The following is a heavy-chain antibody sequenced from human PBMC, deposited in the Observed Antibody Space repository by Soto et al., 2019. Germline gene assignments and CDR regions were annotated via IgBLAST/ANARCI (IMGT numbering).Heavy chain of an antibody. CDR3: ASPTGHAFDI. Sequence: GGSLRLSCAASGFTFDDYAMHWVRQAPGKGLEWVSLISWDGGSTYYADSVKGRFTISRDNSKNSLYLQMNSLRAEDTALYYCASPTGHAFDIWGQGTMVTVSS. J-gene: IGHJ3*02. V-gene: IGHV3-43D*03. CDR2: ISWDGGST. CDR1: GFTFDDYA.